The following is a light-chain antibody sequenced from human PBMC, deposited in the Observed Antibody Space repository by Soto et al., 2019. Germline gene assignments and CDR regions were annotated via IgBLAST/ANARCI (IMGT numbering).Light chain of an antibody. J-gene: IGLJ2*01. CDR1: SNDIGGYDY. V-gene: IGLV2-14*01. CDR3: NSYRNSDTLVV. Sequence: QSALTQPASVSGSPGQSITISCTGTSNDIGGYDYVSWYQHHPGKAPKLMIYEVSNRPSGISNRFSGSKSGNTASLTISGLQAEDEADYYCNSYRNSDTLVVFGGGTKLTVL. CDR2: EVS.